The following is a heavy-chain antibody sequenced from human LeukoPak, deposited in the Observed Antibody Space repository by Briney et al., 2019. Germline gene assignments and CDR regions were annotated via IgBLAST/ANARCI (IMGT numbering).Heavy chain of an antibody. D-gene: IGHD5-18*01. V-gene: IGHV4-34*01. CDR3: ARFPPHTARFDY. CDR2: INHSGST. CDR1: GGSFSGYY. J-gene: IGHJ4*02. Sequence: KPSETLSLTCAVYGGSFSGYYWSWIRQPLGKGLEWIGEINHSGSTNYNPSLKSRVTISVDTSKNQFSLKLSSVTAADTAVYYCARFPPHTARFDYWGQGTLVTVSS.